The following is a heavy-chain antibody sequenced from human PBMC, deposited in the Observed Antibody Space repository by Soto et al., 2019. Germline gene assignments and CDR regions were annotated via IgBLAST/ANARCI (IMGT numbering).Heavy chain of an antibody. Sequence: QVQLQESGPGLVKASETLSLTCTVSGGSINNYYWNWIRQPPGKGLEWIAYIYYSGSTKYNPSLKSRVTISVDTSKNQFSLKLTSVTAADTAVYYYARSGLGSYSNWGWFDPWGQGTLVTVSS. V-gene: IGHV4-59*01. CDR3: ARSGLGSYSNWGWFDP. CDR2: IYYSGST. D-gene: IGHD3-10*01. J-gene: IGHJ5*02. CDR1: GGSINNYY.